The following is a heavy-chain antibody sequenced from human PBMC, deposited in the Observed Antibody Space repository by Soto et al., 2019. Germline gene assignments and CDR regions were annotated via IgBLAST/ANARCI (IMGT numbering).Heavy chain of an antibody. Sequence: QVQLVQSGAEVKKPGASVKVSCKASGYTFNNYDINWVRQATGQGLEWMGWTNPNSGNTGYAQKFQGRVTMTRNTSKRTACRGLSSLRSEDTAVYFGAGDGCLCGTSCYYYGMDVWAHRTGVNVS. CDR2: TNPNSGNT. J-gene: IGHJ6*02. CDR1: GYTFNNYD. CDR3: AGDGCLCGTSCYYYGMDV. D-gene: IGHD2-2*01. V-gene: IGHV1-8*01.